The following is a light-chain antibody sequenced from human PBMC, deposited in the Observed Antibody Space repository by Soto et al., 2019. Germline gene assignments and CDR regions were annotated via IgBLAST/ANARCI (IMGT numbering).Light chain of an antibody. CDR3: CSYAGSSTPPDV. CDR1: SSDVGSYNL. CDR2: EGS. Sequence: QSALTQPASVSGSPGQSITISCTGTSSDVGSYNLVSWYQQHPGKAPKLMIYEGSKRPSGVSNRFSGSKSGNTASLTISGLQAEDEADDYCCSYAGSSTPPDVVGTGTKATVL. J-gene: IGLJ1*01. V-gene: IGLV2-23*01.